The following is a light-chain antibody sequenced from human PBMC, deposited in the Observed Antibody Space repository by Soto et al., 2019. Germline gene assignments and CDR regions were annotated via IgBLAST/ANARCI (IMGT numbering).Light chain of an antibody. Sequence: DIQMTQSPSTLSASVGDRVTITCRASQSIRDWLAWYQQKPGKVPKLLIYKASNLESGVPSRFSGSGSGTEFTLTISSLQPDDFATYYCQHYNSCSEAFGQGTKVDIK. CDR3: QHYNSCSEA. CDR1: QSIRDW. J-gene: IGKJ1*01. V-gene: IGKV1-5*03. CDR2: KAS.